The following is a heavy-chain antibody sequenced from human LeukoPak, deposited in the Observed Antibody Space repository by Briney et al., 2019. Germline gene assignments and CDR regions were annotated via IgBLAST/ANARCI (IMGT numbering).Heavy chain of an antibody. CDR1: GFTFSRYA. Sequence: GRSLRLSCAASGFTFSRYAMHWVRQAPGKGLEWVAVISNDGNKNSYADSVKGRFTISRDNSKNTLYLQMNSLRAEDTAVYYCARVMSAAGNAFGIWGQGTMVTVSS. J-gene: IGHJ3*02. V-gene: IGHV3-30-3*01. CDR2: ISNDGNKN. CDR3: ARVMSAAGNAFGI. D-gene: IGHD6-13*01.